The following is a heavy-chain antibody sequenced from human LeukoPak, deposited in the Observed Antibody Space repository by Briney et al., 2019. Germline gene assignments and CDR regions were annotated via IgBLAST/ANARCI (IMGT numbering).Heavy chain of an antibody. J-gene: IGHJ4*02. V-gene: IGHV3-30-3*01. CDR3: AKDGTLYYDFWSGYSYFDY. CDR2: ISYDGSNK. D-gene: IGHD3-3*01. CDR1: GFTFSSYA. Sequence: PGGSLRLSCAASGFTFSSYAMHWVRQAPGKGLEWVAVISYDGSNKYYADSVKGRFTISRDNSKNTLYLQMNSLRAEDTAVYYCAKDGTLYYDFWSGYSYFDYWGQGTLVTVSS.